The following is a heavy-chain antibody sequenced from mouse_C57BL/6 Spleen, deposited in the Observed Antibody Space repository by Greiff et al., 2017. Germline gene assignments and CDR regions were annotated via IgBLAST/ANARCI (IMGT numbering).Heavy chain of an antibody. CDR1: GYTFTSYW. CDR3: ARSGYDKGVDY. CDR2: IHPNSGST. V-gene: IGHV1-64*01. D-gene: IGHD3-2*02. Sequence: QVQLQQPGAELVKPGASVKLSCKASGYTFTSYWMHWVKQRPGQGLEWIGMIHPNSGSTNYNEKFKSKATLTVDKSSSTAYMQISSLTSEDSAVYTWARSGYDKGVDYWGQGTTLTVSS. J-gene: IGHJ2*01.